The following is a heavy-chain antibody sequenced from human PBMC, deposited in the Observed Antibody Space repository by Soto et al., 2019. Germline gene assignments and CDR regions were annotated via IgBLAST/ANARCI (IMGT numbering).Heavy chain of an antibody. Sequence: GVSLSLSCAASVFPFSSYSMNWVRQAPGKGLEWVSSINSSSYIYYADSLQGRFTISRDNAKNSLYLQMNSLRAEDTAVYYCARGPPMATITFFAYWGQGTLVTVSS. CDR1: VFPFSSYS. CDR3: ARGPPMATITFFAY. CDR2: INSSSYI. V-gene: IGHV3-21*01. J-gene: IGHJ4*02. D-gene: IGHD5-12*01.